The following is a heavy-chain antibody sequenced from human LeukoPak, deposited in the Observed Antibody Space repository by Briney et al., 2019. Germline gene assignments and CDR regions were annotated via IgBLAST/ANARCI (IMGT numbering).Heavy chain of an antibody. CDR2: IYNSGST. CDR1: GGSISSYY. Sequence: KASETLSLTCTLSGGSISSYYWSWIRQPPGKGLEWIGYIYNSGSTNYNHSLKSRVTISEDMSNNQFSLKLSSVTAADTAVYYCARALRLWGGNSGIAFDIWGQGTMVTVSS. J-gene: IGHJ3*02. D-gene: IGHD4-23*01. V-gene: IGHV4-59*01. CDR3: ARALRLWGGNSGIAFDI.